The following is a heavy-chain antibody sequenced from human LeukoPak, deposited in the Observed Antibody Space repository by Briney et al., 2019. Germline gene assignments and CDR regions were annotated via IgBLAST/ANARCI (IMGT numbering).Heavy chain of an antibody. Sequence: PSETLSLTCAVSGYSLGKNYYWGWIRQSPGKGVEWIGRIYGRASTSYNPSLMNRVTMSVDTSKNHFSLQLTSVTAADTAVYYCARYDSRGSASTRFDYWGPGILVTVSS. CDR1: GYSLGKNYY. J-gene: IGHJ4*02. CDR3: ARYDSRGSASTRFDY. V-gene: IGHV4-38-2*01. D-gene: IGHD3-16*01. CDR2: IYGRAST.